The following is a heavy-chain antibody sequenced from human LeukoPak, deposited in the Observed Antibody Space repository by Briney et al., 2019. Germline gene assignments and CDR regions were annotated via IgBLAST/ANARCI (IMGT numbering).Heavy chain of an antibody. J-gene: IGHJ3*01. CDR3: AREGEYYSESGNLVDASDV. CDR1: GYTFTGYY. D-gene: IGHD3-10*01. V-gene: IGHV1-46*01. Sequence: ASVKVSCKASGYTFTGYYMHWVRQAPGQGLEWMGGIAPISGTPLYSQRFQGRVTISADTSTNTAYMEMSSVTSEDTAVYYCAREGEYYSESGNLVDASDVWGQGTMVTVSS. CDR2: IAPISGTP.